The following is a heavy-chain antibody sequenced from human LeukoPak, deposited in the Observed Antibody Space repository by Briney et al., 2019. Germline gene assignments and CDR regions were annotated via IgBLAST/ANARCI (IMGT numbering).Heavy chain of an antibody. CDR3: AKDMKDSGSSQDAFDI. D-gene: IGHD1-26*01. CDR1: GFTFDDYA. Sequence: SGGSLRLSCAASGFTFDDYAMHWVRQAPGKGLEWVSGISWNSGSIGYADSVKGRFTISRDNAKNSLYLQMNSLRAEDTALYYCAKDMKDSGSSQDAFDIWGQGTLVTVSS. CDR2: ISWNSGSI. J-gene: IGHJ4*02. V-gene: IGHV3-9*01.